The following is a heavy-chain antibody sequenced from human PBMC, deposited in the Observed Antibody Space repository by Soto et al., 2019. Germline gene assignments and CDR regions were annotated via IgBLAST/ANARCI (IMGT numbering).Heavy chain of an antibody. CDR3: AKTPRGGWPLYYGMDV. V-gene: IGHV3-23*01. D-gene: IGHD6-19*01. CDR1: GFTFSSYA. CDR2: ISGSGGST. Sequence: EVQLLESGGGLVQPGGSLRLSCAASGFTFSSYAMSWVRQAPGKGLEWVSAISGSGGSTYYADSVKGRFTISRDNSKHAVYLQMNSLRAEDTAVYYCAKTPRGGWPLYYGMDVWGQGTTVTVSS. J-gene: IGHJ6*02.